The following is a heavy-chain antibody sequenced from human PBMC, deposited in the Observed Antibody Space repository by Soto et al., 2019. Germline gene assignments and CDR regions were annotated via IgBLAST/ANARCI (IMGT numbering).Heavy chain of an antibody. CDR2: VTSSPSSM. J-gene: IGHJ4*02. CDR1: GFTFSGFS. V-gene: IGHV3-21*01. Sequence: GGSLRLSCAASGFTFSGFSMDWVRQAPGKGLEWVSSVTSSPSSMFYADSVKGRFTISRDDAKDSLFLQMNSLRADDTAVYYCAREADFASSGYVLDYWGLGTLVTVSS. D-gene: IGHD3-22*01. CDR3: AREADFASSGYVLDY.